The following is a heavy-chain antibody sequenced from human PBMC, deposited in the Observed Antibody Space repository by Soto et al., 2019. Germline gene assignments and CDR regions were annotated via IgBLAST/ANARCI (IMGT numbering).Heavy chain of an antibody. D-gene: IGHD2-21*02. CDR3: ASLGVGDWANYYYYYGMDV. J-gene: IGHJ6*02. CDR2: VTANGGST. V-gene: IGHV3-23*01. CDR1: GFTFSVYA. Sequence: PGGSLRLSCAATGFTFSVYAMTWVRQAPGKGLEWVSAVTANGGSTYSADSVKGRFIISRDNSKNTLFLQMNSLRAEDTAVYYCASLGVGDWANYYYYYGMDVWGQGTTVTVSS.